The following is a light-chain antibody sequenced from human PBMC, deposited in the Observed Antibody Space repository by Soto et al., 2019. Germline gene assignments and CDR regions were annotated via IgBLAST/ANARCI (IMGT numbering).Light chain of an antibody. V-gene: IGLV2-14*01. J-gene: IGLJ1*01. Sequence: ALTQPASVSGSPGQSITISCTGTSSDVGNYKYVSWYQQHPGNAPKLMIYEVSNRPSGVSNRFSGSKSGNTASLTISGLQAEDETDYYCFSYTSSGTYVFGTGTKVTVL. CDR1: SSDVGNYKY. CDR3: FSYTSSGTYV. CDR2: EVS.